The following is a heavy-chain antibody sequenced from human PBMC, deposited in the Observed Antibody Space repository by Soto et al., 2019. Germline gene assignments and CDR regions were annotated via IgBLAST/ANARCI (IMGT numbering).Heavy chain of an antibody. CDR2: FDPEDGET. D-gene: IGHD1-20*01. CDR3: ATNDPYNWNHVRWFDP. Sequence: ASVKVSCKVSGYTLTELSMHWVRQAPGKGLEWMGGFDPEDGETIYAQKFQGRVTMTEDTSTDTAYMELSSLRSEDTAVYYCATNDPYNWNHVRWFDPWGQGTLVTVSS. J-gene: IGHJ5*02. V-gene: IGHV1-24*01. CDR1: GYTLTELS.